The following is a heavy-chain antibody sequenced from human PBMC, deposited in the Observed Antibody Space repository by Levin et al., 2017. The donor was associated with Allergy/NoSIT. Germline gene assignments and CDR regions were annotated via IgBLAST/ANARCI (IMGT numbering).Heavy chain of an antibody. J-gene: IGHJ6*02. D-gene: IGHD6-19*01. Sequence: GSLRLSCGVYGGSFSSSYWSWIRQPPGKGLEWIGEINHSGTTKYNPSLKSRVTISVDMSENQISLRLSSVTAADTAVYYCAGAFASAGTDSIYFYYYGVDVWGQGTTVIVSS. CDR1: GGSFSSSY. V-gene: IGHV4-34*01. CDR3: AGAFASAGTDSIYFYYYGVDV. CDR2: INHSGTT.